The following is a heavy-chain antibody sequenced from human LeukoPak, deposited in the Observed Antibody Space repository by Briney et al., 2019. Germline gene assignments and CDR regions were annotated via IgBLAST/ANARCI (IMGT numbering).Heavy chain of an antibody. D-gene: IGHD3-9*01. CDR3: ARDRRYFDWLLSIRDAFDI. CDR1: GYTFSNYG. CDR2: ISVYNGNT. Sequence: ASVKVSCKASGYTFSNYGISWVRQAPGQGLEWMGWISVYNGNTNFAQKAQGRVTMTTDTSTNTAYMELRSLRSDDTAVYYCARDRRYFDWLLSIRDAFDIWGQGTMVTVSS. V-gene: IGHV1-18*01. J-gene: IGHJ3*02.